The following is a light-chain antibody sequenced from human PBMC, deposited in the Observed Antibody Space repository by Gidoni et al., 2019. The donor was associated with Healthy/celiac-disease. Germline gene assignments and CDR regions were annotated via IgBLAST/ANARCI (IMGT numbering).Light chain of an antibody. V-gene: IGLV1-40*01. CDR3: QSYDSSLSGSWV. J-gene: IGLJ3*02. CDR2: GNS. Sequence: QSVLTQPPSVSGAPGQRVTISCTGSSSIIGAGYDVHWYQQLPGTDPKLLIYGNSNRPSGVPDRFSGSKSGTSASLAITGLQAEDEADYYCQSYDSSLSGSWVFGGGTKLTVL. CDR1: SSIIGAGYD.